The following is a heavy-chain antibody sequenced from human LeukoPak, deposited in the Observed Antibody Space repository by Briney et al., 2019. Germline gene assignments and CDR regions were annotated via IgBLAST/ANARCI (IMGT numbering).Heavy chain of an antibody. CDR3: AKDPHIVVVTAPEY. CDR2: IWYDGSNK. D-gene: IGHD2-21*02. Sequence: GGSLRLSCAASGFTFSSYGMHWVRQAPGKGLEWVAVIWYDGSNKYYADSVKGRFTISRDNSKNTLYLQMNSLRAEDTAVYYCAKDPHIVVVTAPEYWGQGTLVTVSS. CDR1: GFTFSSYG. V-gene: IGHV3-33*06. J-gene: IGHJ4*02.